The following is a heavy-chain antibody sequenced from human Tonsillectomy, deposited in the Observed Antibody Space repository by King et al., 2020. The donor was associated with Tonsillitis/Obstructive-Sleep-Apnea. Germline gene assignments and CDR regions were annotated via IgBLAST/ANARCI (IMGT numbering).Heavy chain of an antibody. Sequence: VQLVESGGGVVQPGRSLRLSCAASGFTFSSYGMHWVRQAPGKGLEWVAVISYDGSNKYYADSVKGRFTISRDNSKNTLYLQMNSLRAEDTAVYYCAKDERYEKEDYYYGMDVWGQGTTVTVSS. CDR3: AKDERYEKEDYYYGMDV. CDR2: ISYDGSNK. V-gene: IGHV3-30*18. D-gene: IGHD2-2*01. J-gene: IGHJ6*02. CDR1: GFTFSSYG.